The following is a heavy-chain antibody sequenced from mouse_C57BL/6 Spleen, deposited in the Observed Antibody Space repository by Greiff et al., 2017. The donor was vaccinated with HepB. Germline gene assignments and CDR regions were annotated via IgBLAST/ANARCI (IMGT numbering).Heavy chain of an antibody. CDR2: INYDGSST. CDR1: GFTFSDYY. CDR3: ATVGNYVSYWYFDV. V-gene: IGHV5-16*01. D-gene: IGHD1-1*01. Sequence: EVMLVESEGGLVQPGSSMKLSCTASGFTFSDYYMAWVRQVPEKGLEWVANINYDGSSTYYLDSLKSRFIISRDNAKNILYLQMSSLKSEDTATYYCATVGNYVSYWYFDVWGTGTTVTVSS. J-gene: IGHJ1*03.